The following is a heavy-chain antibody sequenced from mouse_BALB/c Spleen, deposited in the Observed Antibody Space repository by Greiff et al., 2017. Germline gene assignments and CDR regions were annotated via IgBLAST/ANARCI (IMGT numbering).Heavy chain of an antibody. CDR2: IYPGNVNT. CDR3: AYGYFDY. D-gene: IGHD1-1*01. V-gene: IGHV1S56*01. CDR1: GYTFTSYY. Sequence: VQLQQSGPELVKPGASVRISCKASGYTFTSYYIHWVKQRPGQGLEWIGWIYPGNVNTKYNEKFKGKATLTADKSSSTAYMQLSSLTSEDSAVYFCAYGYFDYWGQGTTLTVSS. J-gene: IGHJ2*01.